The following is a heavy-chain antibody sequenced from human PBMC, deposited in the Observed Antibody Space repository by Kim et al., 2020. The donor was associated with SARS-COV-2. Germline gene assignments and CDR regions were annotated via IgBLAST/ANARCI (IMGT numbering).Heavy chain of an antibody. D-gene: IGHD3-16*02. CDR3: ARAFKDYVWGSYRNEDIFDY. CDR2: IIPIFDTA. V-gene: IGHV1-69*13. Sequence: SVKVSCKASGGTFSTYAINWVRQAPGQGLEWMGGIIPIFDTANYAHKFQGRVTITADESTSTAYMELSSLRSEDTAVYYCARAFKDYVWGSYRNEDIFDYWGQGTLVTVSS. J-gene: IGHJ4*02. CDR1: GGTFSTYA.